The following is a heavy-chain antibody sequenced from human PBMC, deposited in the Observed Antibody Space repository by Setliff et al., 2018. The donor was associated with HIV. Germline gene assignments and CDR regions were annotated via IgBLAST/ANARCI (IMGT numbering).Heavy chain of an antibody. J-gene: IGHJ6*03. CDR2: INAGNGNT. CDR3: ARGAIDYYYYMDV. Sequence: ASVKVSCKASGYTFSRYAMHWVRQAPGQRLEWMGWINAGNGNTKYSQKFQGRVSIARDTSASTAYMELSSLRSEDTAVYYCARGAIDYYYYMDVWGKGTTVTVSS. D-gene: IGHD2-21*01. V-gene: IGHV1-3*01. CDR1: GYTFSRYA.